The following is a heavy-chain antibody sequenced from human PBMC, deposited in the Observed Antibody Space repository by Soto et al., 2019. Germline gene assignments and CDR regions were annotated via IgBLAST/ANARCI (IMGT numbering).Heavy chain of an antibody. CDR3: ARDLVGATDFDY. CDR2: IYHSGST. J-gene: IGHJ4*02. Sequence: LSLTCAVSGYSISSGYYWGWIRQPPGKGLEWIGSIYHSGSTYYNPSLKSRVTISVDTSKNQFSLKLSSVTAADTAVYYCARDLVGATDFDYWGQGTLVTVSS. V-gene: IGHV4-38-2*02. CDR1: GYSISSGYY. D-gene: IGHD1-26*01.